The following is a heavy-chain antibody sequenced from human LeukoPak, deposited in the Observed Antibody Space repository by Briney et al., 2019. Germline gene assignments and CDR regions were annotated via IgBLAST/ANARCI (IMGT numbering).Heavy chain of an antibody. V-gene: IGHV3-21*01. J-gene: IGHJ4*02. D-gene: IGHD5-12*01. Sequence: PGGSLRLSCAASGFTFSTSAMFWVRQAPGKGLEWVSSITSRSSHIYYADSVRGRFTISRDNAEKSLYLQMNSLRAEDTAVYYCARAGGIESAFDWGQGTLVTVSS. CDR2: ITSRSSHI. CDR1: GFTFSTSA. CDR3: ARAGGIESAFD.